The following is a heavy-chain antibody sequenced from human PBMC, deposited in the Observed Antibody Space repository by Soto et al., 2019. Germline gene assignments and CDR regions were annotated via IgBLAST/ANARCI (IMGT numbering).Heavy chain of an antibody. V-gene: IGHV3-66*01. CDR1: GFTVSSNY. CDR3: ASGASGIYR. J-gene: IGHJ4*02. D-gene: IGHD3-10*01. CDR2: IYSGGTT. Sequence: EVQLVESGGGLVQPGGSLRLSCAASGFTVSSNYMTWVRQAPGKGLEWVSNIYSGGTTSYADSVKGRFTISRDNSKNTLFLQTNSLRDDDTAVYYCASGASGIYRWGQGTLVTVSS.